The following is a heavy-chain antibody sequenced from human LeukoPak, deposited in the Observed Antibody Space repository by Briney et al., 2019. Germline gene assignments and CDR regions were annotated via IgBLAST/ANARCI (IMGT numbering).Heavy chain of an antibody. V-gene: IGHV4-39*07. J-gene: IGHJ4*02. CDR1: GGSISSSSYY. CDR2: IYYSGST. Sequence: PSETLSLTCTVSGGSISSSSYYWGWIRQPPGKGLEWIGSIYYSGSTNYNPSLKSRVTISVDTSKNQFSLKLSSVTAADTAVYYCARGTRALYSSSWRWNWYLGYWGQGTLVTVSS. D-gene: IGHD6-13*01. CDR3: ARGTRALYSSSWRWNWYLGY.